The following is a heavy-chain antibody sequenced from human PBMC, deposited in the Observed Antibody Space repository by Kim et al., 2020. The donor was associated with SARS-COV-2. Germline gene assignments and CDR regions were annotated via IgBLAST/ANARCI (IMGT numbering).Heavy chain of an antibody. Sequence: SETLSLTCAVYGGSFSGYYWSCIRQPPGKGLEWIGEINHSGSTNYNPSLKSRVTISVDTSKNQFSLKLSSVTAADTAVYYCARGQGWVGYGYYFDYWGQGTLVTVSS. J-gene: IGHJ4*02. CDR2: INHSGST. V-gene: IGHV4-34*01. D-gene: IGHD5-18*01. CDR3: ARGQGWVGYGYYFDY. CDR1: GGSFSGYY.